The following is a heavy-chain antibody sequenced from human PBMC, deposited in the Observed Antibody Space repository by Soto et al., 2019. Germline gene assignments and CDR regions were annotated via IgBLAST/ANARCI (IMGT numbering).Heavy chain of an antibody. CDR1: GFTFSSYA. D-gene: IGHD6-19*01. CDR2: ISGSGDST. Sequence: GGSLRLSCAASGFTFSSYAMGWVRQAPGKGLEWVSAISGSGDSTYYADSVKGRFTISRDNSKNTVYLQMNSLRGEDTAVYYCAKVVISGWYYYDGMDVWGQRTTVTGSS. CDR3: AKVVISGWYYYDGMDV. V-gene: IGHV3-23*01. J-gene: IGHJ6*02.